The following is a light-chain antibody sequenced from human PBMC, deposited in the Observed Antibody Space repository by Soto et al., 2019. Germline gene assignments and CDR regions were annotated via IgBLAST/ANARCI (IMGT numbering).Light chain of an antibody. J-gene: IGLJ3*02. CDR3: CSYGGSYTWV. CDR1: SGDVGGYNF. V-gene: IGLV2-11*01. Sequence: QSVLTQPRSVSGSPGQSVTISCTGTSGDVGGYNFVSWYQQHPGKAPTLIIFDVSQRPSGVPDRFSGSKSGNTASLTISGLQADDEADYYCCSYGGSYTWVFGGGTKLTVL. CDR2: DVS.